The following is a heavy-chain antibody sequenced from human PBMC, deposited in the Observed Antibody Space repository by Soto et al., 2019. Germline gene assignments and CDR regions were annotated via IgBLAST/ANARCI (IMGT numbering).Heavy chain of an antibody. Sequence: SETLSLTCTVSGGSISNDDYYWSWIRQPPGKGLEWIGYISYSGSTSYNPSLKSRITISKDTSKRPFSLKLRSVIAADTAVYCCVRGRGYYYGRSGYYFDYWGQGILVTVSS. D-gene: IGHD3-22*01. V-gene: IGHV4-30-4*01. CDR3: VRGRGYYYGRSGYYFDY. CDR1: GGSISNDDYY. CDR2: ISYSGST. J-gene: IGHJ4*02.